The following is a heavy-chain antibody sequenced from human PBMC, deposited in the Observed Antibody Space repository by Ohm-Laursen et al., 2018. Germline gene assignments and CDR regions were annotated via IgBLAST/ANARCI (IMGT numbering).Heavy chain of an antibody. V-gene: IGHV3-72*01. CDR2: SRNKANSYTT. CDR1: GFTFSDHY. Sequence: SLRLSCAASGFTFSDHYMDWVRQAPGKGLEWVGRSRNKANSYTTEYAASVKGRFTISRDDSKNSLYLQMNSLRTEDTALYYCARVSLGFSGADYWGQGTLVTVSS. CDR3: ARVSLGFSGADY. J-gene: IGHJ4*02. D-gene: IGHD5-12*01.